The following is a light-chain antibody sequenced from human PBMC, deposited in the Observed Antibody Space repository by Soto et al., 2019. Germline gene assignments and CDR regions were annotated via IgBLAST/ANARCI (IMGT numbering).Light chain of an antibody. CDR2: DVS. CDR1: SSDVGGYNY. Sequence: QSALTRPRSVSGSPGQSVTISCTGTSSDVGGYNYVSWYQQHPGKAPKLLIYDVSERPSGVPDRFSGSKSGNTASLTISGLQAEDEADYYCCSYAGSYPVVFGGGTKLTVL. V-gene: IGLV2-11*01. J-gene: IGLJ2*01. CDR3: CSYAGSYPVV.